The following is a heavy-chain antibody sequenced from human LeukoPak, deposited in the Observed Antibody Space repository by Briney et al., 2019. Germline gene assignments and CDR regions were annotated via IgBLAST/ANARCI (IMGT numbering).Heavy chain of an antibody. CDR3: ARGFYDSSGYYPDY. CDR1: GGSFSGYY. Sequence: SETLSLTCAVYGGSFSGYYWSWIRQPPGKGLEWIGEINHSGSTNYNPSLKSRVTISVDTSKNQFSLKLSSVTAADTAVYYCARGFYDSSGYYPDYWGQGTLVTVSS. J-gene: IGHJ4*02. CDR2: INHSGST. D-gene: IGHD3-22*01. V-gene: IGHV4-34*01.